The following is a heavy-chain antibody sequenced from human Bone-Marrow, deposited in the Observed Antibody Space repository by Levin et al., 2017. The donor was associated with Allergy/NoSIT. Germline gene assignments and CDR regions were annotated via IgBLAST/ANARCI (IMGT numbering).Heavy chain of an antibody. CDR2: IGTYKGNT. D-gene: IGHD3-16*02. CDR3: AREGYIWGSYRPDDAFDI. CDR1: XXXXXXXV. J-gene: IGHJ3*02. V-gene: IGHV1-18*01. Sequence: GESLKISCKASXXXXXXXVIGRGRQDPGQGLEWMGWIGTYKGNTNYAQKVQGRVTMTTDTSTSTTYMELRSLRSDDTAVYYCAREGYIWGSYRPDDAFDIWGQGTMVTVSS.